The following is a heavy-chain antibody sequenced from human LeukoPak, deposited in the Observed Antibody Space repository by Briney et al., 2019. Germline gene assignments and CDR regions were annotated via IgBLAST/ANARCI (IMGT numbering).Heavy chain of an antibody. J-gene: IGHJ6*03. CDR2: INWNGGST. Sequence: PGGSLRLSCAASGFTFNDYGMNWVRQAPGKGLEWVSAINWNGGSTGYADSVKGRFTISRDNAKNSVYLQMSSLRDEDTALYYCAKDATAVPGTVYMDVWGKGTTVTVSS. V-gene: IGHV3-20*04. CDR3: AKDATAVPGTVYMDV. CDR1: GFTFNDYG. D-gene: IGHD6-19*01.